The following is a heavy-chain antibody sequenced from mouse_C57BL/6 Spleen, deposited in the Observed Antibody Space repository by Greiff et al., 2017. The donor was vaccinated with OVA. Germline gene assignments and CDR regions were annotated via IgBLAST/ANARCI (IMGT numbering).Heavy chain of an antibody. CDR1: GYTFTSYW. CDR2: IYPADGYT. CDR3: ARWGYDEGH. D-gene: IGHD2-2*01. Sequence: VQLQQSGPELVRPGTSVKMSCKASGYTFTSYWMHWVKQRPGQGLEWIGVIYPADGYTNYNQKFKGKATVTVDTSSSTAYMQLSSLTSADAAVYYCARWGYDEGHWGQGTLVTVSA. J-gene: IGHJ3*01. V-gene: IGHV1-59*01.